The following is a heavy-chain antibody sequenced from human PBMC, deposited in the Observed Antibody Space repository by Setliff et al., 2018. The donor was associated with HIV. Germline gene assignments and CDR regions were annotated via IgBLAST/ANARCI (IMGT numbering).Heavy chain of an antibody. CDR3: AKVMITTTWAFDF. CDR2: IGGAYDGNT. CDR1: GFTFSTYS. D-gene: IGHD1-26*01. J-gene: IGHJ4*02. Sequence: GSLRLSCAASGFTFSTYSMVWARQAPGKGLEWVSGIGGAYDGNTYHADSVKGRFTIFRENSKNILYLQMSNLRAEDTALYYCAKVMITTTWAFDFWGQGTPVTVSS. V-gene: IGHV3-23*01.